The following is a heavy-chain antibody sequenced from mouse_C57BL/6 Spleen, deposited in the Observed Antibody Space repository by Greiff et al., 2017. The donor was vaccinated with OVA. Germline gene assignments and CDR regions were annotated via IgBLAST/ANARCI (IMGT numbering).Heavy chain of an antibody. CDR2: ILPGSGST. J-gene: IGHJ2*01. Sequence: VQLVESGAELMKPGASVKLSCKATGYTFTGYWIEWVKQRPGHGLEWIGEILPGSGSTNYNEKFKGKATFTADTSSNTAYMQLSSLTTEDSAIYYCARSHSTVVEKGDYFDYWGQGTTLTVSS. CDR1: GYTFTGYW. CDR3: ARSHSTVVEKGDYFDY. D-gene: IGHD1-1*01. V-gene: IGHV1-9*01.